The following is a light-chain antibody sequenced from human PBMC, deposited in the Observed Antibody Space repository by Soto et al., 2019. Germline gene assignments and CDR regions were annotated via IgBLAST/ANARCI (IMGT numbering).Light chain of an antibody. Sequence: DIQMTQSPSTLSASVGDRVTITCRASQSISNWLAWYQQKAGKVPKLLIYDVSTLASGVPSRFSGSGSGTEFTLTISSLQPDDFATFYCQEYSSYTWTFGHGTKVEIK. CDR3: QEYSSYTWT. J-gene: IGKJ1*01. CDR1: QSISNW. CDR2: DVS. V-gene: IGKV1-5*01.